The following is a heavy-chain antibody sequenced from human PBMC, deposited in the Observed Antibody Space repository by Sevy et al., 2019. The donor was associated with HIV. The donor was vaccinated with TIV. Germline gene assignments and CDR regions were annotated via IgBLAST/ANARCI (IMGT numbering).Heavy chain of an antibody. D-gene: IGHD3-10*01. J-gene: IGHJ4*01. CDR3: AKGPYGSGATFFDY. CDR2: ISSSSSTI. V-gene: IGHV3-48*01. Sequence: GGSLRLSCAASGLTFSTYSMNWVRQAPGKGLEWVSYISSSSSTIYYADSVKGRFTISRDNAKNSLYLQMNSLRAEDTALYYCAKGPYGSGATFFDYWGHGTLVTVSS. CDR1: GLTFSTYS.